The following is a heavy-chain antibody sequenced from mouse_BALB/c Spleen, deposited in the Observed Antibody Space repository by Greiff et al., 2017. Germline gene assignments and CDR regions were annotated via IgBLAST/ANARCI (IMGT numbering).Heavy chain of an antibody. V-gene: IGHV5-6-3*01. CDR3: ARGHGYYPYYYAMDY. CDR2: INSNGGST. D-gene: IGHD2-3*01. Sequence: EVMLVESGGGLVQPGGSLKLSCAASGFTFSSYGMSWVRQTPDKRLELVATINSNGGSTYYPDSVKGRFTISRDNAKNTLYLQMSSLKSEDTAMYYCARGHGYYPYYYAMDYWGQGTSVTVSS. CDR1: GFTFSSYG. J-gene: IGHJ4*01.